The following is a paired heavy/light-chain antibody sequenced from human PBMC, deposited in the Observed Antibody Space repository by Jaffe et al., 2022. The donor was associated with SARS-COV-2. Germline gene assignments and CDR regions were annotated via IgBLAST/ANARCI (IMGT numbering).Light chain of an antibody. CDR1: SSDVGGYNY. Sequence: QSALTQPASVSGSPGQSITISCTGTSSDVGGYNYVSWYQQHPGKAPKLIIYEVNNRPSGVPDRFSGSKSGNTASLTISGLQAEDEADYYCSSYTSSNTLVVFGGGTTLTVL. V-gene: IGLV2-14*01. CDR2: EVN. J-gene: IGLJ2*01. CDR3: SSYTSSNTLVV.
Heavy chain of an antibody. CDR3: AKSHYESGNHNGRQSHSDY. V-gene: IGHV3-23*01. CDR1: GFTFSTFA. J-gene: IGHJ4*02. Sequence: EVQLLESGGGLVQPGESLRLSCAASGFTFSTFAMSWVRQAPGKGLEWVSLISGSGGNTFYADSVKGRFTISRDNSKNTLYLQMNSLRVEDTAVYYCAKSHYESGNHNGRQSHSDYWGQGTLVTVSS. CDR2: ISGSGGNT. D-gene: IGHD3-10*01.